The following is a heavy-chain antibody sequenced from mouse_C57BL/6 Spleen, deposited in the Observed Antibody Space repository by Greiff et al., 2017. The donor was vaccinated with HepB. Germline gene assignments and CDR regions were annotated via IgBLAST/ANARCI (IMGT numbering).Heavy chain of an antibody. D-gene: IGHD2-5*01. V-gene: IGHV5-9-1*02. CDR3: TRNSNYVGYAMDY. Sequence: EVQVVESGEGLVKPGGSLKLSCAASGFTFSSYAMSWVRQTPEKRLEWVAYISSGGDYIYYADTVKGRFTISRDNARNTLYLQMSSLKSEDTAMYYCTRNSNYVGYAMDYWGQGTSVTVSS. CDR2: ISSGGDYI. CDR1: GFTFSSYA. J-gene: IGHJ4*01.